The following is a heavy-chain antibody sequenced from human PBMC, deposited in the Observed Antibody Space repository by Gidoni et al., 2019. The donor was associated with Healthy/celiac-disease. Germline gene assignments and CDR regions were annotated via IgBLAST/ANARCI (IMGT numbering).Heavy chain of an antibody. V-gene: IGHV3-73*02. J-gene: IGHJ4*02. CDR3: TSIAAAADY. D-gene: IGHD6-13*01. CDR2: IRSKANSYAT. CDR1: GFTFSGSA. Sequence: EVQLVESGGGLVQPGCSLKLSCAASGFTFSGSAMHWVRQASGKGLEWVGRIRSKANSYATAYAASVKGRFTISRDDSKNTAYLKMNSLKTEDTAVYYCTSIAAAADYWSQGTLVTVSS.